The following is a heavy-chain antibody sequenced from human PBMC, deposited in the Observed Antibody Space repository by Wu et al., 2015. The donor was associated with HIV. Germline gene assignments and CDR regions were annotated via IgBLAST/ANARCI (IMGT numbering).Heavy chain of an antibody. D-gene: IGHD6-13*01. CDR2: IIPIFDTA. CDR1: EGTFSIYS. CDR3: AKSQNSSSWYSLFY. V-gene: IGHV1-69*05. Sequence: QVQLVQSGAEVKKPGSSVKVSCKASEGTFSIYSISWVRQAPGQRLEWMGGIIPIFDTANYAQKFQGRVTITTDESTSTAYMELSSLRSEDTAVYYCAKSQNSSSWYSLFYWGQGTLVTVSS. J-gene: IGHJ4*02.